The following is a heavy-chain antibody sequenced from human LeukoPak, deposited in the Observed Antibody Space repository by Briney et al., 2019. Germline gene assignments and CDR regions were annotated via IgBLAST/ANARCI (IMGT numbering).Heavy chain of an antibody. J-gene: IGHJ4*02. D-gene: IGHD6-13*01. V-gene: IGHV3-48*01. CDR1: GFTFSHYT. Sequence: QSGGSPRLSCAASGFTFSHYTMNWVRQAPGKGLEWVSYISSSSSTIYYADSVRGRFTVSRDNAKNTQYLQMNGLRAEDTAIYYCTKEINIATAGTENLWGQGTLVAVSS. CDR3: TKEINIATAGTENL. CDR2: ISSSSSTI.